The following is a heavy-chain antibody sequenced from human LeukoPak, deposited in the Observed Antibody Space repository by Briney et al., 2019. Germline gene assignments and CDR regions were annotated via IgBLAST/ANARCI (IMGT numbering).Heavy chain of an antibody. D-gene: IGHD5-24*01. J-gene: IGHJ6*03. Sequence: PGGSLRLSCAASGLTFSSYDMHWVRQATGKGLEWVSAIGTAGDTYYPGSVKGRFTISRENAKNSLYPQMNSLRAGDTAVYYCARAATAYYYMDVWGKGTTVTVSS. CDR2: IGTAGDT. CDR1: GLTFSSYD. V-gene: IGHV3-13*01. CDR3: ARAATAYYYMDV.